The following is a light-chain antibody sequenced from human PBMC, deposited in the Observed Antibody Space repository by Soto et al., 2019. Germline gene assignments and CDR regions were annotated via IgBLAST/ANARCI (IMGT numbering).Light chain of an antibody. CDR1: SSDVGGYNY. CDR3: SSYTSSSTV. Sequence: QSPLTQPASVSGSPGQSITISCTGTSSDVGGYNYVSWYQQHPGKAPKLMIYDVINRPSGVSNRFSGSKSGNTASLTISGLQSEDEAHYYCSSYTSSSTVFGGGTKLTVL. CDR2: DVI. V-gene: IGLV2-14*01. J-gene: IGLJ2*01.